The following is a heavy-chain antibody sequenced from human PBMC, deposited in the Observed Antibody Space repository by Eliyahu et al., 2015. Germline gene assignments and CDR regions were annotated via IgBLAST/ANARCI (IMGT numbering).Heavy chain of an antibody. J-gene: IGHJ3*01. CDR3: ARVRIQLGGSFDL. CDR1: GFTFSNYA. Sequence: EVQLVESGGGLVQPGGSLRLSCAASGFTFSNYAMSWVRQAPGKGLEWVSGIGGGGTTYYTDSVKGRFIISRDNSKNTLYVQMNSLTAEDTAVYYCARVRIQLGGSFDLWGPGTMVTVSS. V-gene: IGHV3-23*04. CDR2: IGGGGTT. D-gene: IGHD1-1*01.